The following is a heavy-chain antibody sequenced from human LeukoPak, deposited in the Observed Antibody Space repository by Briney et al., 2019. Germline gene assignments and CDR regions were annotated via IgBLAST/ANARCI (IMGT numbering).Heavy chain of an antibody. D-gene: IGHD5-18*01. CDR1: GGSLSSSSYY. CDR3: ARQSNVDTAMITYYYYGMDV. J-gene: IGHJ6*02. V-gene: IGHV4-39*01. CDR2: IYYSGST. Sequence: SETLSLTCTVSGGSLSSSSYYWGWIRQPPGKGLEWIGSIYYSGSTYYNPSLKSRVTIFVDTSKNQFSLKLSSVTAADTAVYYCARQSNVDTAMITYYYYGMDVWGQGTTVTVSS.